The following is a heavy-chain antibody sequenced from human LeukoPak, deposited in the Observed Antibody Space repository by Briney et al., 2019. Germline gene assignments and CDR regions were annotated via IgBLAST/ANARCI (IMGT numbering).Heavy chain of an antibody. Sequence: SVKVSCKASGGTFSSYAISWVRQAPGQGLEWMGGIIPTFGTANYAQKFQGRVTITADESTSTAYMELSSLRSEDTAVYYCARELYDFWSDAQPYWYFDLWGRGTLVTVSS. V-gene: IGHV1-69*01. CDR1: GGTFSSYA. CDR2: IIPTFGTA. D-gene: IGHD3-3*01. CDR3: ARELYDFWSDAQPYWYFDL. J-gene: IGHJ2*01.